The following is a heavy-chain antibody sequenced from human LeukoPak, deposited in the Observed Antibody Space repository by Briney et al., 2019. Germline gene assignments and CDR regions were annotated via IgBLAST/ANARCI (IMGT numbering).Heavy chain of an antibody. D-gene: IGHD6-13*01. CDR2: TIPILGTA. J-gene: IGHJ6*02. V-gene: IGHV1-69*04. CDR3: ASGDIAATNYYYYGMDV. Sequence: EASVKVSCTASGGTFSSYAISWVRQAPGQGLEWMGRTIPILGTANYTQKFQGRVTITADKSTSTAYRELISLRSDDTAVYYCASGDIAATNYYYYGMDVWGQGTTVTVSS. CDR1: GGTFSSYA.